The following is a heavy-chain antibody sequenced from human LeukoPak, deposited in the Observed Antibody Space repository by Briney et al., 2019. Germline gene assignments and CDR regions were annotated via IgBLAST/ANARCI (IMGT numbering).Heavy chain of an antibody. Sequence: PGGSLRLSCAASGFIFSNYEMNWVRQAPGKGLEWVSYISSSGSTIYYADSVKGRFTISRDNAKNSLYLQMNSLRAEDTAVYYCARGGVVVVVAAPDDAFDIWGQGTMVTVSS. CDR2: ISSSGSTI. V-gene: IGHV3-48*03. CDR3: ARGGVVVVVAAPDDAFDI. D-gene: IGHD2-15*01. CDR1: GFIFSNYE. J-gene: IGHJ3*02.